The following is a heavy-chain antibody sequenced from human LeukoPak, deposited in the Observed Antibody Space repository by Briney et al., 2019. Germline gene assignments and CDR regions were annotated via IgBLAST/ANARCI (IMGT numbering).Heavy chain of an antibody. CDR2: IYYSGST. J-gene: IGHJ6*02. CDR3: ARGLSQPLGYCSGGSCYRYYYYGMDV. CDR1: GGSISSYY. Sequence: PSETLSLTCTVSGGSISSYYWSWIRQPPGKGLEWIGYIYYSGSTNYNPSLKSRVTISVDTSKNQFSLKLSSVTAADTAVYYCARGLSQPLGYCSGGSCYRYYYYGMDVWGQGTTVTVSS. V-gene: IGHV4-59*12. D-gene: IGHD2-15*01.